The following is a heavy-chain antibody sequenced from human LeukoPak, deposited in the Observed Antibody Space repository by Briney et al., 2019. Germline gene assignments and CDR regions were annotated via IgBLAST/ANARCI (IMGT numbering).Heavy chain of an antibody. CDR1: GYTFTSHY. CDR3: ARVRALSYYDSSGDLYYFDH. V-gene: IGHV1-46*01. Sequence: GASVKVSCKASGYTFTSHYMHWVRQAPGQGLEWMGVINPSGGSTSYAQKFQGRVTMTRDTSTSTVYMELSSLRSEDTAVYYCARVRALSYYDSSGDLYYFDHWGQGTLVTVSS. CDR2: INPSGGST. J-gene: IGHJ4*02. D-gene: IGHD3-22*01.